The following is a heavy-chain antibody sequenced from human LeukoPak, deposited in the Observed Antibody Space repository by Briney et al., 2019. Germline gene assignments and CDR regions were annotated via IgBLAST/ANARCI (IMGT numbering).Heavy chain of an antibody. D-gene: IGHD2-2*01. Sequence: ASVKVSCKASGYTFTGYYMHWVRQAPGQGLEWMGWINPNSGGTNYAQKFQGRVTMTRDTSISAAYMELSRLRSDDTAVYYCARDSLGYCSSISCMLLDFWGQGTLVTVSS. CDR3: ARDSLGYCSSISCMLLDF. J-gene: IGHJ4*02. CDR2: INPNSGGT. CDR1: GYTFTGYY. V-gene: IGHV1-2*02.